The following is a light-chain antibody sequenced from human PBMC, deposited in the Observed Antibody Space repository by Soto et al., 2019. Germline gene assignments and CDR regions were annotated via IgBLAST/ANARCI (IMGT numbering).Light chain of an antibody. CDR2: GAS. CDR1: QSVSSNY. V-gene: IGKV3-20*01. J-gene: IGKJ1*01. Sequence: ESVLTQSPGTLCLSPGETATFARRASQSVSSNYLAWYQQKPGQAPRLLIYGASTGATGIPARFSGSGSGTEFTLTISRLEPEDFAVYDFQLYGSLTWTFGQGTKVDIK. CDR3: QLYGSLTWT.